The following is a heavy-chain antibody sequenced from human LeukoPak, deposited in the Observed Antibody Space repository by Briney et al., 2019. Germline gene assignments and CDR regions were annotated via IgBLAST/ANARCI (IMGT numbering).Heavy chain of an antibody. J-gene: IGHJ6*02. CDR2: ISWNSGSI. D-gene: IGHD3-10*01. CDR3: AKTRRGVFSGMDV. Sequence: PGGSLRLSCAASGFTFDDYAMHWVRQAPGKGLEWVSGISWNSGSIGYADSVKGRFTISRDNAKNSLYLQMNSLRAEDTALYYCAKTRRGVFSGMDVWGQGTTVTVSS. V-gene: IGHV3-9*01. CDR1: GFTFDDYA.